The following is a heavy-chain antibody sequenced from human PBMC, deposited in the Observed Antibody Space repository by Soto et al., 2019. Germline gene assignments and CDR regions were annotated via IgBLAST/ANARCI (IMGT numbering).Heavy chain of an antibody. Sequence: PGGSLRLSCAASGFTFSSYAISWVRQAPGKGLEWVSAISGSGGSTYYADSVKGRFTISRDNSKNTLYPQMNSLRAEDTAVYYCAKSATGGSSGYGFGYWGQGTLVTVSS. D-gene: IGHD3-22*01. V-gene: IGHV3-23*01. J-gene: IGHJ4*02. CDR2: ISGSGGST. CDR1: GFTFSSYA. CDR3: AKSATGGSSGYGFGY.